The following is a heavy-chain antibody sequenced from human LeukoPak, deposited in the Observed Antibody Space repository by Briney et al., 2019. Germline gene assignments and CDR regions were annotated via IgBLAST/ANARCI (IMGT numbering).Heavy chain of an antibody. V-gene: IGHV1-8*01. Sequence: ASVKVSCKASGYTFTSYDINWVRQATGQGLEWMGWMNPNSGNTGYAQKFQGRVTMTRNTPISTAYMELSSLRSEDTAVYYCARGSYYRLPQNWFDPWGQGTLVTVSS. CDR1: GYTFTSYD. CDR2: MNPNSGNT. CDR3: ARGSYYRLPQNWFDP. D-gene: IGHD2-2*01. J-gene: IGHJ5*02.